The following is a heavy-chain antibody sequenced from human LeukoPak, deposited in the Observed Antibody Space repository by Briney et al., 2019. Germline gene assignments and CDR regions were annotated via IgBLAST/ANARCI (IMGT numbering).Heavy chain of an antibody. CDR3: ARQHRSGHFDY. D-gene: IGHD2-15*01. J-gene: IGHJ4*02. V-gene: IGHV4-59*08. Sequence: EWIGYIYYSGSTNYNPSLKSRVTISVDTSKNQFSLKLSSVTAADTAVYYCARQHRSGHFDYWGQGTLVTVSS. CDR2: IYYSGST.